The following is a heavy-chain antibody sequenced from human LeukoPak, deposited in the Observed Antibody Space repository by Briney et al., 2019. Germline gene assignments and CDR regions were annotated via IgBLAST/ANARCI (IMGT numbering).Heavy chain of an antibody. Sequence: SVKVSCKASGGTYSSYAISWVRQAPGQGLEWMGGIIPIFGTANYAQKFQGRVTITTDESTSTAYMELSSLRSEDTAVYYCAREGSSWYYFDYWGQGTLVTVSS. D-gene: IGHD6-13*01. CDR2: IIPIFGTA. J-gene: IGHJ4*02. CDR1: GGTYSSYA. V-gene: IGHV1-69*05. CDR3: AREGSSWYYFDY.